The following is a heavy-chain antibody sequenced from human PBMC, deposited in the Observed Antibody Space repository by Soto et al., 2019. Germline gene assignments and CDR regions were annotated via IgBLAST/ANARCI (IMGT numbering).Heavy chain of an antibody. J-gene: IGHJ4*02. CDR2: ITSSSSTI. CDR1: GFTFSSYA. V-gene: IGHV3-48*02. CDR3: ARDSYYYDSSGYYSSYYIDY. D-gene: IGHD3-22*01. Sequence: PGGSLRLSCSASGFTFSSYAMNWVRQAPGKGLEWISYITSSSSTIHYADSVKGRFTSSRGNAKNSLYLQMNSLSDEDTAVYYCARDSYYYDSSGYYSSYYIDYWGQGALVTVSS.